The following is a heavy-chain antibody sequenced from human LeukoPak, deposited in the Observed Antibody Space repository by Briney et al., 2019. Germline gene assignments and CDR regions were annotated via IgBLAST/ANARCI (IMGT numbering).Heavy chain of an antibody. CDR3: ARQGGGDFVDS. Sequence: SETLSLTCFVSTGSITSTSYWAWIRPSPGKGLEWIGTTSSGGSAYYKTSLKSRVTISVDTSKTQLSLRLTSVTAADTAVYYCARQGGGDFVDSWGQGTLVSVS. J-gene: IGHJ4*02. V-gene: IGHV4-39*01. D-gene: IGHD4-17*01. CDR2: TSSGGSA. CDR1: TGSITSTSY.